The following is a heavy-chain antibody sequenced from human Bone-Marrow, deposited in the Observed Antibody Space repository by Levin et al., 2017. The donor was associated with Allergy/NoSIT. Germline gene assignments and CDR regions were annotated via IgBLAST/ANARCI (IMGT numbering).Heavy chain of an antibody. J-gene: IGHJ4*02. V-gene: IGHV3-74*01. CDR1: GFTFISYW. CDR2: INSDGSTT. CDR3: ARDLIYGSGSLGD. D-gene: IGHD3-10*01. Sequence: GESLKISCAASGFTFISYWMHWVRQVPGEGLVWVSRINSDGSTTNYADSVRGRFTISRDNAKNTLYLQMNSLRAEDTAVFYCARDLIYGSGSLGDWGQGTLVTVSS.